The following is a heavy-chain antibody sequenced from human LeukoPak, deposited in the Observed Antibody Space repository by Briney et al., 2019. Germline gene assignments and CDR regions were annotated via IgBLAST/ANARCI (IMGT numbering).Heavy chain of an antibody. CDR1: GFTFSSYE. D-gene: IGHD2-15*01. J-gene: IGHJ4*02. CDR3: ARDREGYCSGGSCSKVDY. V-gene: IGHV3-21*01. Sequence: GGSLRLSCAASGFTFSSYEMNWVRQAPGKGLEWVSSISGSSSYIYYADSVKGRFTISRDNAKNSLFLQMNSLRAEDTAVYYCARDREGYCSGGSCSKVDYWGQGTLVTVSS. CDR2: ISGSSSYI.